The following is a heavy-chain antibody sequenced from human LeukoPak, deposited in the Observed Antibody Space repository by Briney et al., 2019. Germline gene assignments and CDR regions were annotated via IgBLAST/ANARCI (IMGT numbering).Heavy chain of an antibody. Sequence: SETLSLTCTVSGGSIRSSSYYWGWIRQPPGKGLEWIGSIYYSGSTYYNPSLKSRVTISVDTSKNQFSLKLSSVTAADTAVYYCASIVMVTPPTLDYWGQGTLVTVSS. CDR2: IYYSGST. J-gene: IGHJ4*02. CDR3: ASIVMVTPPTLDY. V-gene: IGHV4-39*01. CDR1: GGSIRSSSYY. D-gene: IGHD2-21*02.